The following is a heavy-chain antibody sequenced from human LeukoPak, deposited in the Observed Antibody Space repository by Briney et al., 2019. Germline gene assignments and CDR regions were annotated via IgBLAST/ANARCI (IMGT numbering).Heavy chain of an antibody. J-gene: IGHJ4*02. CDR2: ISGYNANT. V-gene: IGHV1-18*01. CDR3: ARVGGSSWFHYFDY. D-gene: IGHD6-13*01. Sequence: ASVKVSCKASGYTFTSYGISWVRQAPGQGLEWMGWISGYNANTNYAQKLQGRVTMTTDTSTSTAYMELRSLRSDDTAVYYCARVGGSSWFHYFDYWGQGTLVTVSS. CDR1: GYTFTSYG.